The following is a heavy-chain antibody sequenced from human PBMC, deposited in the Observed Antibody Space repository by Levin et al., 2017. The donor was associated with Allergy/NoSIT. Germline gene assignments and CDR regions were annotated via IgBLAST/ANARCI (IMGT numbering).Heavy chain of an antibody. V-gene: IGHV3-30*18. CDR3: AKGHYYDSSGYCFDY. CDR2: ISYDGSNK. D-gene: IGHD3-22*01. Sequence: GGSLRLSCAASGFTFSSYGMHWVRQAPGKGLEWVAVISYDGSNKYYTDSVKGRFTISRDNSKNTLYLQMNSLRAEDTAVYYCAKGHYYDSSGYCFDYWGQGTLVTVSS. CDR1: GFTFSSYG. J-gene: IGHJ4*02.